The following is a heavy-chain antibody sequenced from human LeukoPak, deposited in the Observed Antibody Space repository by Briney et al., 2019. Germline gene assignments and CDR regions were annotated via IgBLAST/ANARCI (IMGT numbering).Heavy chain of an antibody. V-gene: IGHV4-59*01. CDR1: GGSISSYY. J-gene: IGHJ6*02. Sequence: SEALSLTYTVSGGSISSYYWSWIRQPPGKGLEWIGYIYYSGSTNYNPSLKSRVTISVDTSKNQFSLKLSSVTAADTAVYYCARDRYYYGSGRPPYYYGMDVWGQGTTVTVSS. D-gene: IGHD3-10*01. CDR2: IYYSGST. CDR3: ARDRYYYGSGRPPYYYGMDV.